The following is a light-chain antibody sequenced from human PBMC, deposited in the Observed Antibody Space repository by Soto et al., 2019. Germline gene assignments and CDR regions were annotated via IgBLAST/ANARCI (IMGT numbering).Light chain of an antibody. CDR2: EVN. V-gene: IGLV2-8*01. CDR3: SSYPGSTISSVF. CDR1: SSDVGGYNY. J-gene: IGLJ7*01. Sequence: QSALTQPPSASGSPGQSVTISCTGTSSDVGGYNYVSWFQHHPGKAPKLLIYEVNKRPSGVPDRFSGSKSGNTASLTVSGLQAEDEADYYCSSYPGSTISSVFVGGGTQLTVL.